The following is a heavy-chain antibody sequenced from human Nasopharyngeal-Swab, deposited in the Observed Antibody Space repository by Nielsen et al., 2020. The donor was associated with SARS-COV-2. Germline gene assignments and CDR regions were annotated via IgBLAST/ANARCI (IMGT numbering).Heavy chain of an antibody. CDR3: ARMMYFHGYYAMDV. Sequence: ASVKVSCKASGYTFTTYYIHWVRQAPGQGLEWMGIINPSGGGTNYAQKFKGRATTTGDTSTGTVYMELTSLTSEDTAVYYCARMMYFHGYYAMDVWGQGTTVTVSS. V-gene: IGHV1-46*01. D-gene: IGHD3-10*01. CDR1: GYTFTTYY. J-gene: IGHJ6*02. CDR2: INPSGGGT.